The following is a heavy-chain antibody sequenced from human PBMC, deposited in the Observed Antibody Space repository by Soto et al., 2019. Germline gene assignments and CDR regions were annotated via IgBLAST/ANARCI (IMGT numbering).Heavy chain of an antibody. V-gene: IGHV3-23*01. CDR3: AKERSSGWSLDY. CDR1: GFTFSTYA. J-gene: IGHJ4*02. Sequence: EVQLLESGGGLVQPGGSLRLSCAASGFTFSTYAMNWVRQAPGKGLEWVSGISGSGDSTYYAASVKGRFTVSRDNSKHRLYLQMTRLRAEDTAVFYCAKERSSGWSLDYWGQGTLVTVSS. D-gene: IGHD6-19*01. CDR2: ISGSGDST.